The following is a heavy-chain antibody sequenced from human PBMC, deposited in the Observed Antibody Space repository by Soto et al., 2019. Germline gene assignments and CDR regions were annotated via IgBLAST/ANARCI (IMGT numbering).Heavy chain of an antibody. J-gene: IGHJ4*02. CDR2: IWYDGSNK. D-gene: IGHD1-26*01. CDR3: ARAVGPFDY. CDR1: GFSFSTYG. Sequence: QVQLVESGGGVVQPGRSLRLSCAASGFSFSTYGMHWVRQAPGKGLDWVAVIWYDGSNKYYADSVKGRFTISRDNSKNRLYLQMNSLRAEDTAIYYCARAVGPFDYWGQGTLVTVSS. V-gene: IGHV3-33*01.